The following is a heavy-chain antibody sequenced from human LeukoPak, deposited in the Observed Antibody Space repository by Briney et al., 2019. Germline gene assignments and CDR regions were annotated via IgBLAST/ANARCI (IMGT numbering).Heavy chain of an antibody. CDR1: GGSLSSSSYY. CDR3: ARSTVTTWVVDFDY. J-gene: IGHJ4*02. CDR2: IFYNGNT. D-gene: IGHD4-17*01. V-gene: IGHV4-39*01. Sequence: PSETLPLTCTVSGGSLSSSSYYWGWIRQPPGKGLEWIGSIFYNGNTYYNPSLKSRVTISADTSNNHFSLKLSSVTATDTAVYYCARSTVTTWVVDFDYWGQGTLVTVSS.